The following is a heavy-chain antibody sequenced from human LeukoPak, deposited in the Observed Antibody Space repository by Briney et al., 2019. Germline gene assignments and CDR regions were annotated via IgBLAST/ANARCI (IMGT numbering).Heavy chain of an antibody. V-gene: IGHV6-1*01. Sequence: SQTLSLTCAISGDSVSSNSAAWNWNRQSPSRGLEWLGRTYYRSKWYNDYAVSVKSRITINPDTSKNQFSLQLNSVTPEDTAVYYCAREGDSSSSTHFDYWGQGTLVTVSS. CDR2: TYYRSKWYN. J-gene: IGHJ4*02. CDR3: AREGDSSSSTHFDY. CDR1: GDSVSSNSAA. D-gene: IGHD6-6*01.